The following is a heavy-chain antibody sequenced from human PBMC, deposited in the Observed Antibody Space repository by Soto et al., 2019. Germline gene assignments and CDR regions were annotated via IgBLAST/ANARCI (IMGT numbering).Heavy chain of an antibody. D-gene: IGHD3-10*01. Sequence: EVQLLESGGDLVQPGGSLRLSCAASGFSFSSYAMSWVRQAPGKGLEWVSGITGGGGASYHADSVKGRFAISRDNSKSTLYLQMNSLRAEDTAVYYCTRLSSSGSGSFDYWGQGTLVTVSS. J-gene: IGHJ4*02. V-gene: IGHV3-23*01. CDR1: GFSFSSYA. CDR2: ITGGGGAS. CDR3: TRLSSSGSGSFDY.